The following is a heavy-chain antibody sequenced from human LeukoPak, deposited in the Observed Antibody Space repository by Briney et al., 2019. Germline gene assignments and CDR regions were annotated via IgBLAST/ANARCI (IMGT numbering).Heavy chain of an antibody. V-gene: IGHV3-74*01. CDR3: ARDPSSSWYYYYYYMDV. CDR2: INSDGSRT. CDR1: GFTFSNYW. Sequence: PGGSLRLSCAASGFTFSNYWMHWVRQAPGKGLVWVSRINSDGSRTDYADFVKGRFTISRDNAKNTLYLQMNSLRAEDTAVYYCARDPSSSWYYYYYYMDVWGKGTTVTISS. J-gene: IGHJ6*03. D-gene: IGHD6-13*01.